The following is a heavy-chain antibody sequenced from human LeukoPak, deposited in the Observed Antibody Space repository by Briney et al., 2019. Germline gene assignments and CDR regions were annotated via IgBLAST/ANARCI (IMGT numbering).Heavy chain of an antibody. CDR3: AKTGYSSLGAFDI. Sequence: GGSLRLSCAASGFTFSSYGMHWVRQAPGKGLEGVAFIRYDGSNKYYADSVKGRFTISRDNSKNTLYLQMNSLRAEDTAVYYCAKTGYSSLGAFDIWGQGTMVTVSS. CDR1: GFTFSSYG. D-gene: IGHD6-19*01. V-gene: IGHV3-30*02. CDR2: IRYDGSNK. J-gene: IGHJ3*02.